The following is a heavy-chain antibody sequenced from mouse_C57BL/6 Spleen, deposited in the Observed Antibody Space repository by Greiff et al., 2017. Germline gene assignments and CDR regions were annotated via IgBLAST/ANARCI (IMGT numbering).Heavy chain of an antibody. CDR2: IYPRGGST. V-gene: IGHV1-85*01. J-gene: IGHJ3*01. D-gene: IGHD1-1*01. CDR1: GYTFTSYD. Sequence: QVQLQPSGPELVKPGASVKLSCKASGYTFTSYDINWVKQRPGQGLEWIGWIYPRGGSTKYNEKFKGKATLTVDTSSSTAYMELHSLTSEDSAVYFCTRKNYYGSSPSWFAYWGQGTLVTVSA. CDR3: TRKNYYGSSPSWFAY.